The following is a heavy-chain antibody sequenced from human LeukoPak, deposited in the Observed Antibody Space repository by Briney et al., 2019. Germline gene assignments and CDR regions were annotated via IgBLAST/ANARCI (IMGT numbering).Heavy chain of an antibody. CDR1: GGSISSSSYY. CDR3: ARVTAIAKIFDY. Sequence: SETLSLTCTVSGGSISSSSYYWGWIRQPPGKGLEWIGSIYYSGSTYYNPSLKSRVTISVHTSMNQFSLKLSSVTAADTAVYYCARVTAIAKIFDYWGQGTLVTVSS. CDR2: IYYSGST. D-gene: IGHD2-21*02. J-gene: IGHJ4*02. V-gene: IGHV4-39*01.